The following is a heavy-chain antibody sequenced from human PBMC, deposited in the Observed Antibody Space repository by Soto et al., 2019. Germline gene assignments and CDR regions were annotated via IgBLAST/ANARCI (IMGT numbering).Heavy chain of an antibody. J-gene: IGHJ5*02. CDR2: INPAGTIT. V-gene: IGHV3-74*01. D-gene: IGHD3-16*01. CDR3: TSDTFGLRDT. CDR1: GFPFSHYW. Sequence: MQMVEAGGGSVQPGGSLRLSCAASGFPFSHYWMHWVRQTPGKGLVWVSRINPAGTITNYADSVEGRFTISRDNAYSDLFLQMNSLSAEDTAIYYCTSDTFGLRDTWGQGTLVTVSS.